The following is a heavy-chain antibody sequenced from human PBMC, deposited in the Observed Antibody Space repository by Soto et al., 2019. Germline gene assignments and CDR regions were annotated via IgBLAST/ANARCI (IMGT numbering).Heavy chain of an antibody. CDR3: ARGDCVGGSCYSLAGSFYDYMDV. Sequence: EVKLVESGGGLAQPGGSLRLSCAASGFTFSNYWMYWVRQAPGQGLVWVSRINSDGSVSRYADSVKGRLTISRDNVKNTLYLQMNSLRVEDTAVYYCARGDCVGGSCYSLAGSFYDYMDVWGKGTTVTVFS. D-gene: IGHD2-15*01. V-gene: IGHV3-74*01. J-gene: IGHJ6*03. CDR1: GFTFSNYW. CDR2: INSDGSVS.